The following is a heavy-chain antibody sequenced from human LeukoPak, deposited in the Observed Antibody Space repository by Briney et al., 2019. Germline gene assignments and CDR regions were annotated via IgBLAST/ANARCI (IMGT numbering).Heavy chain of an antibody. D-gene: IGHD6-13*01. J-gene: IGHJ2*01. V-gene: IGHV4-38-2*01. CDR3: VRLRSLWYFDL. CDR1: GYSISSGYY. Sequence: SETLSLTCAVSGYSISSGYYWGWIRQPPGKGLDWIGSTYHSGTTYYNPSLKSRITISVDTPKNQFSLRLNSVTAADTAVYYCVRLRSLWYFDLWGRGTLVTVSS. CDR2: TYHSGTT.